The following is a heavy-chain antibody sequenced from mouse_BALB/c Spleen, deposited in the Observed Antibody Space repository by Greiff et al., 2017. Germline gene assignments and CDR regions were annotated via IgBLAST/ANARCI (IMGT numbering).Heavy chain of an antibody. CDR2: ISYSGST. D-gene: IGHD2-4*01. CDR3: ARSTMITTGYAMDY. V-gene: IGHV3-8*02. Sequence: VQLKESGPSLVKPSQTLSLTCSVTGDSITSGYWNWIRKFPGNKLEYMGYISYSGSTYYNPSLKSRISITRDTSKNQYYLQLNSVTTEDTATYYCARSTMITTGYAMDYWGQGTSVTVSS. J-gene: IGHJ4*01. CDR1: GDSITSGY.